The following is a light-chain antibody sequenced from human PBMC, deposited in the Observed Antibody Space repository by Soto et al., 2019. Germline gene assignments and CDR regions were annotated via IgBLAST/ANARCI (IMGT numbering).Light chain of an antibody. CDR2: GAA. Sequence: EIVITQSPSTLSLSPRERATLSCRASQSVSNNYLAWYQHRPGQAPRLLIYGAATRATDIPARFSGSGSGTEFTLTISSLQSEDFAVYYCQQYNNWPPWTFGQGTKVDIK. CDR1: QSVSNN. J-gene: IGKJ1*01. CDR3: QQYNNWPPWT. V-gene: IGKV3D-15*01.